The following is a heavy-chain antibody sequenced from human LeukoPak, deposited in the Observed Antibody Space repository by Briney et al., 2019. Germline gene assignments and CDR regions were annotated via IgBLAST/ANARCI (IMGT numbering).Heavy chain of an antibody. V-gene: IGHV1-18*01. Sequence: GASVKVSCKASGYTFTSYGISWVRQAPGQGLEWMGWISAYNGNTNYAQKLQGRVTMTTDTSTSTAYMELRGLRSDDTAVYYCARAPVIAAPGTDWVYWGQGTLVTVSS. D-gene: IGHD6-13*01. CDR1: GYTFTSYG. CDR2: ISAYNGNT. CDR3: ARAPVIAAPGTDWVY. J-gene: IGHJ4*02.